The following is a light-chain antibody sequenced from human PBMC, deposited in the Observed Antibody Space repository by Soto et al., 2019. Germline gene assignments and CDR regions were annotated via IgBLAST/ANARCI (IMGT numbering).Light chain of an antibody. Sequence: QSALTQPASVSGSPGQSITSSCTGTSNDVGDYKYVSWYQQHPGKAPKLMIYEVSNRPSGVSNRFSSSKSGNTASLTISGLQAEDEADYYCSSYTVSSPYVFGTGTKVTVL. CDR2: EVS. CDR3: SSYTVSSPYV. CDR1: SNDVGDYKY. J-gene: IGLJ1*01. V-gene: IGLV2-14*01.